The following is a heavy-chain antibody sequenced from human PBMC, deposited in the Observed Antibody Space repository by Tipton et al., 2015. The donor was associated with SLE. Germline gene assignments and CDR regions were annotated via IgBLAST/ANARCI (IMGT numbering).Heavy chain of an antibody. CDR1: GFTFDDYA. CDR3: AKDALRVIVVPCM. Sequence: SLRLSWAASGFTFDDYAMHWVRQAPGKGLEWVSGISWNSGSIGYAASVKGRFTISRDNAKNSLYLQMNSLRAEDTALYYCAKDALRVIVVPCMWGQGTLVTVSS. D-gene: IGHD3-22*01. V-gene: IGHV3-9*01. J-gene: IGHJ4*02. CDR2: ISWNSGSI.